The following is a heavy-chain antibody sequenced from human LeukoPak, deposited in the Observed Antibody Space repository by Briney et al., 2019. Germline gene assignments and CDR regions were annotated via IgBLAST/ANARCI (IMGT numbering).Heavy chain of an antibody. CDR3: AKDRYYDSSGYPYYYGMDV. CDR1: EFTFSSYG. J-gene: IGHJ6*02. D-gene: IGHD3-22*01. CDR2: ISYDGSNK. V-gene: IGHV3-30*18. Sequence: GGSLRLSCASSEFTFSSYGMHWVREAPGKGLEWVADISYDGSNKYYADSEKGRFTISRDNSRNTLYLQMNSLRAEDTAVYYCAKDRYYDSSGYPYYYGMDVWGQGTTVTVSS.